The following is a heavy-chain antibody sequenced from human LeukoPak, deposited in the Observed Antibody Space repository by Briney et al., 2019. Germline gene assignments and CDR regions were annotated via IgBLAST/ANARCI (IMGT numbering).Heavy chain of an antibody. J-gene: IGHJ6*03. Sequence: SETLSLTCTVSGGSISSYYWSWIRQPPGKGLELIGYIYDCGSAKYNPSLHSRGAISVDASKRQFSLNLSSVTAADTAVYYCARHADCRTISCSYFHNMDVWGKGITVTVSS. CDR3: ARHADCRTISCSYFHNMDV. CDR2: IYDCGSA. CDR1: GGSISSYY. D-gene: IGHD2-15*01. V-gene: IGHV4-59*08.